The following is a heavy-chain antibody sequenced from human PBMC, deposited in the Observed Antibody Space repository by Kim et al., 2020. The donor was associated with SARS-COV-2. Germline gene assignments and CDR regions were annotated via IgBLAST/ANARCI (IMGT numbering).Heavy chain of an antibody. V-gene: IGHV4-61*01. CDR3: ARAAQYCSGGSCTTGWFDP. Sequence: SETLSLTCTVSGGSVSSGSYYWSWIRQPPGKGLEWIGYIYYSGSTNYNPSLKSRVTISVDTSKNQFSLKLSSVTAADTAVYYCARAAQYCSGGSCTTGWFDPWGQGTLVTVSS. J-gene: IGHJ5*02. D-gene: IGHD2-15*01. CDR2: IYYSGST. CDR1: GGSVSSGSYY.